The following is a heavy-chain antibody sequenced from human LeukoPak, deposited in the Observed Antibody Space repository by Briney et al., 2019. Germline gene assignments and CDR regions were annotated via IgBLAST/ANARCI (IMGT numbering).Heavy chain of an antibody. CDR2: IYYSGST. V-gene: IGHV4-31*03. Sequence: PSQTLSLTCTVSGGSISSGGYYWSWIRQHPGKGLEWIGYIYYSGSTYYNPSLKSRVTISVDTSKNQFSLKLSSVTAADTAVYYCARDARECGGDCYSTPHDAFDIWGQGTMVTVSS. J-gene: IGHJ3*02. CDR1: GGSISSGGYY. CDR3: ARDARECGGDCYSTPHDAFDI. D-gene: IGHD2-21*02.